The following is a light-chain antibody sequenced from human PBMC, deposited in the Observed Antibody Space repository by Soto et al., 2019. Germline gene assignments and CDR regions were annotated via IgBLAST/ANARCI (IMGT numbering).Light chain of an antibody. CDR1: QSVRSNY. CDR2: GAS. Sequence: EIVLTQSPGTLSLSSGERATLSCRASQSVRSNYLAWYQQKLGQAPRLLIYGASSSATGIPDRFGGSGSGKDFTLAISRLEPEDFAVYYCQQYASSPLTFGGGTKVEIK. CDR3: QQYASSPLT. J-gene: IGKJ4*01. V-gene: IGKV3-20*01.